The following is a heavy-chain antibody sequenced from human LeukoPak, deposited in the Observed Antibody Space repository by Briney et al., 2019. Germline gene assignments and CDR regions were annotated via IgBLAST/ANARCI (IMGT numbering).Heavy chain of an antibody. CDR3: AKRGSSGYYYFDY. J-gene: IGHJ4*02. D-gene: IGHD3-22*01. Sequence: GGSLRLSCAASGFTFSSYAMSWVRQAPGKGLEWVSTIAGSGGSTYYADSVRGRFTISRDNSKNTLYLQMNSLRAEDTAVYYCAKRGSSGYYYFDYWGQGTLVTVSS. V-gene: IGHV3-23*01. CDR1: GFTFSSYA. CDR2: IAGSGGST.